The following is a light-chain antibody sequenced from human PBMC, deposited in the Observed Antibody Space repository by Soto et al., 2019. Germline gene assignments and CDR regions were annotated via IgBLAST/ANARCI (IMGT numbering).Light chain of an antibody. J-gene: IGKJ2*01. CDR1: ESVLYSSNNKNY. CDR3: QQYYSIAT. V-gene: IGKV4-1*01. CDR2: WAS. Sequence: DIVMTQSPDSLAVSLGERATINCKSSESVLYSSNNKNYLTWYQRKPGQPPRLLIYWASARASGVPDRFSGSRSGTDFTLTISSLQAEDVAVYYCQQYYSIATFGQGTKLEI.